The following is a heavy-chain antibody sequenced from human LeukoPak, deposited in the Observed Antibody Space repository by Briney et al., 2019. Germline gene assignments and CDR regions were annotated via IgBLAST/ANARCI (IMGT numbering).Heavy chain of an antibody. J-gene: IGHJ5*02. CDR1: GGSFSGYY. D-gene: IGHD3-10*01. CDR3: ARRDYYGSGSYYFFWFDP. Sequence: SETLSLTCAVYGGSFSGYYWSWIHQPPGKGLEWIGEINHSGSTNYNPSLKSRVTISVDTSKNQFSLKLSSVTAADTAVYYCARRDYYGSGSYYFFWFDPWGQGTLVTVSS. CDR2: INHSGST. V-gene: IGHV4-34*01.